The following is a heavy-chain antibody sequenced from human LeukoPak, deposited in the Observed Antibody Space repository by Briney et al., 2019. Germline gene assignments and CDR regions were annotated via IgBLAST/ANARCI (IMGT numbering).Heavy chain of an antibody. CDR2: IYYSGST. V-gene: IGHV4-59*01. D-gene: IGHD3-3*01. J-gene: IGHJ4*02. CDR1: GGSISSYY. Sequence: PSETLSLTCTVSGGSISSYYWSWIPQPPGKGLEWIGYIYYSGSTNYNPSLKSRVTISVDTSKNQFSLKLSSVTAADTAVYYCASYDFWSGYHDWGQGTLVTVSS. CDR3: ASYDFWSGYHD.